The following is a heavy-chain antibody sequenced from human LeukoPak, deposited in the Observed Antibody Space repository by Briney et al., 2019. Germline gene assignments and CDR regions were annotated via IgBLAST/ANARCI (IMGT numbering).Heavy chain of an antibody. CDR3: ASRNVDAAMPPRY. CDR2: IDISGGT. CDR1: GFTFSSYA. D-gene: IGHD2-2*01. Sequence: GGSLRLSCAASGFTFSSYAMSWVRQAPGKGLEWVSAIDISGGTYYAHSVKGRFTISRDISKNPLNLQMNSLRVEDTAVYYCASRNVDAAMPPRYWGQGTLVTVSS. J-gene: IGHJ4*02. V-gene: IGHV3-23*01.